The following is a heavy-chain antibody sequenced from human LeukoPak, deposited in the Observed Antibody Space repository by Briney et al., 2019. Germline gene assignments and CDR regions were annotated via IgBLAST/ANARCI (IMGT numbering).Heavy chain of an antibody. CDR1: GFTFSSYA. CDR2: ISGSGGST. D-gene: IGHD3-22*01. Sequence: GGSLRLSCAASGFTFSSYAMSWVRQAPGKGLEWVSAISGSGGSTYYADSVKGRFTISRDNSKNTLYLQLNSLRAEDTAVYYCAKGSYYDSSGSFYFDYWGQGTLVTVSS. V-gene: IGHV3-23*01. J-gene: IGHJ4*02. CDR3: AKGSYYDSSGSFYFDY.